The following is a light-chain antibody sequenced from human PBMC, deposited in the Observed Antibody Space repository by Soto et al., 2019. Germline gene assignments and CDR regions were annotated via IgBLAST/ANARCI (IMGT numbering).Light chain of an antibody. CDR1: QSVISS. V-gene: IGKV3-15*01. Sequence: EIVMTQSPATLSVSPGERATLSCRASQSVISSLAWYQHKPGQAPRLLIYDASTRATGIPARFSGSGSGTEFTLTISSLQSEDFAVYYCHQYNNWPPYTFGQGTRLDIK. CDR3: HQYNNWPPYT. CDR2: DAS. J-gene: IGKJ2*01.